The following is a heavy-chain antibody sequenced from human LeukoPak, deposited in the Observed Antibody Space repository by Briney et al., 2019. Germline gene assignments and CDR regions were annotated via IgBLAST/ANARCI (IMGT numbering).Heavy chain of an antibody. CDR2: IDWNGDSV. Sequence: GGSLRLSCAASGFTFDDYGMSWVRHAPGKGLEWVSGIDWNGDSVAYADSVKGRFTISRDNAKNSLYLQMNSLRTEDTALYYCARGTYYYDSSGYYPSDYWGQGTLVTVSS. V-gene: IGHV3-20*04. CDR3: ARGTYYYDSSGYYPSDY. CDR1: GFTFDDYG. D-gene: IGHD3-22*01. J-gene: IGHJ4*02.